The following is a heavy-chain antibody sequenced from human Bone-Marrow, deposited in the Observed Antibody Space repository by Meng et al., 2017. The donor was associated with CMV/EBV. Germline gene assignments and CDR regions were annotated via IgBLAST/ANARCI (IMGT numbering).Heavy chain of an antibody. V-gene: IGHV3-74*01. D-gene: IGHD3-16*02. CDR2: INSDGSST. CDR3: ARDRGYDDVWGSYRYEGPFDY. Sequence: GESLKISCAASGFTFSSYWMHWVRQAPGKGLVWVSRINSDGSSTSYADSVKGRFTISRDNAKNTLYLQMNSLRAEDTAVYYCARDRGYDDVWGSYRYEGPFDYWGQGTLVTVYS. CDR1: GFTFSSYW. J-gene: IGHJ4*02.